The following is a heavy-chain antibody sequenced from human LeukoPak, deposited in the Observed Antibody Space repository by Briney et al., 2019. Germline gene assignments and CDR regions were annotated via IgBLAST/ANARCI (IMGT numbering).Heavy chain of an antibody. Sequence: PSETLSLTCAVYGGSFSGYYWSWIRQPSGKGLEWIGEINHSGSTNYNPSLKSRVTISVDTSKNQFSLKLSSVTAADTAVYYCASLSGGYSYGLGPIRYWGQGTLVTVSS. D-gene: IGHD5-18*01. CDR2: INHSGST. J-gene: IGHJ4*02. CDR3: ASLSGGYSYGLGPIRY. V-gene: IGHV4-34*01. CDR1: GGSFSGYY.